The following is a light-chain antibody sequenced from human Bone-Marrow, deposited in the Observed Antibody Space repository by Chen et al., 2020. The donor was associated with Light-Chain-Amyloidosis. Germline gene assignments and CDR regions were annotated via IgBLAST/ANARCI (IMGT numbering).Light chain of an antibody. CDR1: DLPTKY. J-gene: IGLJ2*01. V-gene: IGLV3-25*03. CDR3: QSADSSGTYEVI. Sequence: LXQPTXVSVXPGQXXRKXXXGDDLPTKYXSWYXXKPGPXPVLXGHRXXXSPXXXSEXXXGSXXGTTATLTISGVQAEDEADYHCQSADSSGTYEVIFGGGTKLTVL. CDR2: RXX.